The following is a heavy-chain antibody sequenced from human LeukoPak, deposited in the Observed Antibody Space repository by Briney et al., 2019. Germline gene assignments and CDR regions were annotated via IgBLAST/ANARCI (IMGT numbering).Heavy chain of an antibody. CDR1: GFXFSSYP. Sequence: GGSLRLSCTASGFXFSSYPIHWVRQAPGKGLEWVSPISYDGSNEYYADSVKGRFTISRDNSKNTLYLQMNSLRSEDAALYYCARGYSHGSASFDYWGQGTRVTVSS. CDR2: ISYDGSNE. J-gene: IGHJ4*02. V-gene: IGHV3-30*04. D-gene: IGHD5-18*01. CDR3: ARGYSHGSASFDY.